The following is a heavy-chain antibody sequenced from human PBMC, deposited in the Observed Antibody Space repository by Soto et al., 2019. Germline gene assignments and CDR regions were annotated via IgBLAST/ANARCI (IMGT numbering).Heavy chain of an antibody. Sequence: ASVKVSCKASGYTFTSYDIHWVRQATGQGLEWMGWMNPNSGNTGYAQKFQGRVTMTRNTSISTPYMELSSLRSEDTAVYYCAKVYDSSGYYYGYYGMDFWGQGTMVTVSS. V-gene: IGHV1-8*01. CDR2: MNPNSGNT. J-gene: IGHJ6*02. CDR3: AKVYDSSGYYYGYYGMDF. D-gene: IGHD3-22*01. CDR1: GYTFTSYD.